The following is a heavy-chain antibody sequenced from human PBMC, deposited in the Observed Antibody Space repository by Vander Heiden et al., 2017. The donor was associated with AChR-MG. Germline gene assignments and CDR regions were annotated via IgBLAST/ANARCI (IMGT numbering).Heavy chain of an antibody. D-gene: IGHD2-21*02. Sequence: EVQLVEPGGGLIQPGGSLRPPCAASGFTVDSNYMSWFRQAPGKGLEWISVIYSGGSTYYADSVKGRFTISRDNSKNTLYLQMNSLRAEDTAVYYCASGGGVTAIEYFQHWGQGTLVTVSS. V-gene: IGHV3-53*01. CDR1: GFTVDSNY. CDR3: ASGGGVTAIEYFQH. J-gene: IGHJ1*01. CDR2: IYSGGST.